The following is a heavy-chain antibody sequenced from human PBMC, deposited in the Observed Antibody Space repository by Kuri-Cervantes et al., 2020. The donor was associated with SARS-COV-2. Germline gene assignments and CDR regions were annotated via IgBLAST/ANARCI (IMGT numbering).Heavy chain of an antibody. CDR3: ASAANFNAFDI. V-gene: IGHV4-38-2*02. D-gene: IGHD1-1*01. CDR1: GYSISSGYY. CDR2: INHSGST. Sequence: SETLSLTCTVSGYSISSGYYWGWIRQPPGKGLEWIGEINHSGSTNYNPSLKSRVTVSVDTSKNQFSPKLSSVTAADTAVYYCASAANFNAFDIWGQGTMVTVSS. J-gene: IGHJ3*02.